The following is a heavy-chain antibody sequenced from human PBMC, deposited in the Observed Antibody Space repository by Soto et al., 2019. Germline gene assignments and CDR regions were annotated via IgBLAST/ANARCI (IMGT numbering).Heavy chain of an antibody. CDR2: ITASGGTT. Sequence: SGGSLRLSCAASGVTVSTYSMSWVRQAPGKGLVWGSHITASGGTTYYSDSVKGLFAISRDSSRNPLYLHMHSLRAEDPALSYCAKCIQVYWNYDALHIWGQGPMVTV. V-gene: IGHV3-23*01. D-gene: IGHD1-7*01. CDR1: GVTVSTYS. J-gene: IGHJ3*02. CDR3: AKCIQVYWNYDALHI.